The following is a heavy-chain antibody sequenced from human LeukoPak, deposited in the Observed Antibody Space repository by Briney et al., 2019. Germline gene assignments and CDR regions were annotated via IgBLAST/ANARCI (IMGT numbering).Heavy chain of an antibody. CDR2: ISSSSSYI. CDR1: GFTFSSYS. D-gene: IGHD1-26*01. J-gene: IGHJ4*02. Sequence: GGSLRLSCAASGFTFSSYSMNWVRQAPGKGLEWVSSISSSSSYIYYADSVKGRFTISRDNAKNSLYLQMNSLRAEDTAVYYCARGGQWELPYYFDYWGQGTLVTVSA. V-gene: IGHV3-21*01. CDR3: ARGGQWELPYYFDY.